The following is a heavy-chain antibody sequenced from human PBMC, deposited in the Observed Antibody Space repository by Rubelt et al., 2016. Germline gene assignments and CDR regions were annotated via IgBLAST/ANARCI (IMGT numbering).Heavy chain of an antibody. J-gene: IGHJ5*02. CDR3: VTEVRKLPFNWFDP. CDR1: GGSFSGYY. D-gene: IGHD2-15*01. V-gene: IGHV4-34*01. Sequence: QVQLQQWGAGLLKPSETLSLTCAVYGGSFSGYYWSWIRQPPGKGLEWIGSMSHSGYTYYNPSLKSRVTMSVDTSKNHFSLKLSSVTAADTAVYYCVTEVRKLPFNWFDPWGQGTLVTVSS. CDR2: MSHSGYT.